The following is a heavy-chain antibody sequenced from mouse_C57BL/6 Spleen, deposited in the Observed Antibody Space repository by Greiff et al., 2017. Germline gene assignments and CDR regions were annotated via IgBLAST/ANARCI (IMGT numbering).Heavy chain of an antibody. J-gene: IGHJ2*01. CDR3: TTPIYDCYHFDY. CDR1: GFNIKDDY. V-gene: IGHV14-4*01. CDR2: IDTEHGDT. Sequence: VQLQQSGAELVRPGASVKLSCTASGFNIKDDYMHWVKQRPEQGLEWIGWIDTEHGDTEYASKFQGKATITADTPSNTAYLQLSSLTSEYTAFYYCTTPIYDCYHFDYWGQGTTLTVSS. D-gene: IGHD2-3*01.